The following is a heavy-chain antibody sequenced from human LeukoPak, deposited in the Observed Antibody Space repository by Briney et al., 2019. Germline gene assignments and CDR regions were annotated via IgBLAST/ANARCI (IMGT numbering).Heavy chain of an antibody. CDR3: AGARLERRDYYYYMDV. J-gene: IGHJ6*03. D-gene: IGHD1-1*01. Sequence: SVKVSCKASGGTFSSYAISWVRQAPGQGLEWMGGIIPIFGTANYAQKFQGRVTITADESTSTAYMELSSLRSEDTAVYYCAGARLERRDYYYYMDVWGKGTTVTVSS. V-gene: IGHV1-69*01. CDR2: IIPIFGTA. CDR1: GGTFSSYA.